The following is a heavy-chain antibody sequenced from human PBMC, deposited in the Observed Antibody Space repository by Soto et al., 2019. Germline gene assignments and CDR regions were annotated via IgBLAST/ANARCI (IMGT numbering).Heavy chain of an antibody. V-gene: IGHV4-59*12. CDR3: ARDPGSGSYYGWFDP. CDR2: IYDSGST. Sequence: PSETLSLTCTVSGCSISSSYWSWIRQPPGKGLEWIGYIYDSGSTYYNSSLKSRVNMSVDTSKNQLSLKLSSVTAAYTAVYYCARDPGSGSYYGWFDPWGQGTLVTVS. D-gene: IGHD3-10*01. J-gene: IGHJ5*02. CDR1: GCSISSSY.